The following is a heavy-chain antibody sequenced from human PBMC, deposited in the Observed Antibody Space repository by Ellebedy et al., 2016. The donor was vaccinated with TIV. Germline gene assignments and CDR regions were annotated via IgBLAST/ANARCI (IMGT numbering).Heavy chain of an antibody. CDR3: TRDLVD. V-gene: IGHV3-74*01. Sequence: PGGSLRLSCAASGFTFRRYWMHWVRQAPGKGLEWVSRINSDGSVTTYADSVKGRFTISRDNAKNTLNLQVNSLRAEDTAVYFCTRDLVDWGQGTLVTVSS. CDR1: GFTFRRYW. D-gene: IGHD3-9*01. CDR2: INSDGSVT. J-gene: IGHJ4*02.